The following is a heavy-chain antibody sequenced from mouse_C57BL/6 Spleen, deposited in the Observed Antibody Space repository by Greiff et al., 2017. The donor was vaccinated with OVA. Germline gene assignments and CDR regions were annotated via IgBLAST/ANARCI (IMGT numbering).Heavy chain of an antibody. CDR3: ARGYYGSSNDY. J-gene: IGHJ2*01. CDR2: INPSSGYT. CDR1: GYTFTSYW. Sequence: QVHVKQSGAELAKPGASVKLSCKASGYTFTSYWMHWVKQRPGQGLEWIGYINPSSGYTKYNQKFKDKATLTADKSSSTAYMQLSSLTYEDSAVYYCARGYYGSSNDYWGQGTTLTVSS. V-gene: IGHV1-7*01. D-gene: IGHD1-1*01.